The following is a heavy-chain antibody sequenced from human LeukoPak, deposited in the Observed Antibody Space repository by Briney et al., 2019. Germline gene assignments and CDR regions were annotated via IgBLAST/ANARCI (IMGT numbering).Heavy chain of an antibody. CDR2: INSDGSRT. J-gene: IGHJ4*02. D-gene: IGHD3-22*01. CDR1: GFTFSSYW. Sequence: GGSLRLSCAASGFTFSSYWMHWVRQAPGKGLVWVSRINSDGSRTTYADSVKGRFTISRDNAKNSLYLQMNSLRAEDTAVYYCARDHYYDSSGYYYGGYYFDYWGQGTLVTVSS. CDR3: ARDHYYDSSGYYYGGYYFDY. V-gene: IGHV3-74*01.